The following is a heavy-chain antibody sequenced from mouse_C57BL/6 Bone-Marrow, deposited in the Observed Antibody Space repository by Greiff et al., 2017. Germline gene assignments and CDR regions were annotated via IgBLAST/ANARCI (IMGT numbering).Heavy chain of an antibody. CDR3: AIIYYGNYAAWFAY. D-gene: IGHD2-1*01. CDR1: GYTFTSYW. CDR2: IDPSDSYT. Sequence: QVQLQQPVAELVMPGASVKLSCKASGYTFTSYWMHWVKQRPGQGLEWIGEIDPSDSYTNYNQKFKGKSTLTVDKSSSTAYMQLSSLTSEDSAVYYCAIIYYGNYAAWFAYWGQGTLVTVSA. J-gene: IGHJ3*01. V-gene: IGHV1-69*01.